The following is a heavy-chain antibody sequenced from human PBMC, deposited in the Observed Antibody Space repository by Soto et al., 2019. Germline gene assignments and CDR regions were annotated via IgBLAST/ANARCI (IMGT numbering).Heavy chain of an antibody. CDR3: VKDESINWYSGHFRH. V-gene: IGHV3-9*01. CDR1: GFTFDDYA. CDR2: INWNSGSI. J-gene: IGHJ1*01. D-gene: IGHD6-13*01. Sequence: EVHLVESGGGLVQPGGSLRLSCAASGFTFDDYAMHWVRQVPGKGLEWVSGINWNSGSIGYGDSVKGRFAISRDNAKNSLHLQMNSLSAEDTAFYYCVKDESINWYSGHFRHWGQGTLVTVSS.